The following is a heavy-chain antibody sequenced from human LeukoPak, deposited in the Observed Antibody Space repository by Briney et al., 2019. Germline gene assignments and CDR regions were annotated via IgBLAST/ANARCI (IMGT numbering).Heavy chain of an antibody. CDR1: GGSISSYY. D-gene: IGHD2-15*01. J-gene: IGHJ4*02. CDR2: IYYSGST. V-gene: IGHV4-59*01. CDR3: ARVVGFEYYFDY. Sequence: SETLSLTCTVSGGSISSYYWSWIRQPPGKGLEWIGYIYYSGSTNYNPSLKSRVTISVDTSKNQFSLKLSSVTAADTAVYYCARVVGFEYYFDYWGQGTLVTVSS.